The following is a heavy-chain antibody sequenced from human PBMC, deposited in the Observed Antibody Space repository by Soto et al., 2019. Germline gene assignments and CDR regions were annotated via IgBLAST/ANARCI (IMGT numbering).Heavy chain of an antibody. CDR1: GGSITRDNHY. V-gene: IGHV4-39*01. D-gene: IGHD3-3*01. CDR2: IYYSGST. J-gene: IGHJ4*02. CDR3: ARHNRRDWLAGTDHFDY. Sequence: QLQLQESGPGLVKPSETLTLTCTVSGGSITRDNHYWGWIRQYPPKGLEWIGAIYYSGSTSYNPSFKGRVTITVGTSKNQFSLSLSSVTAADTAVYYCARHNRRDWLAGTDHFDYWGQGTLGTVSS.